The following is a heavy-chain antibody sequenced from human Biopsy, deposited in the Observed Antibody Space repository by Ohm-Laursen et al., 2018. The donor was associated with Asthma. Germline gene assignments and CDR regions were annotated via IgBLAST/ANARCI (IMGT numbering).Heavy chain of an antibody. CDR2: INPSGGST. J-gene: IGHJ3*02. V-gene: IGHV1-46*01. CDR3: ARTYYDFLTGQVNDAFAI. CDR1: GYTFTSYY. Sequence: SVKVSCKASGYTFTSYYMHWVRQAPGQGLEWMGIINPSGGSTSYAQKFQGRVTITRDTSASTAYMLLSSLRPEDTAVYYCARTYYDFLTGQVNDAFAIWGQGTMVTVSS. D-gene: IGHD3-9*01.